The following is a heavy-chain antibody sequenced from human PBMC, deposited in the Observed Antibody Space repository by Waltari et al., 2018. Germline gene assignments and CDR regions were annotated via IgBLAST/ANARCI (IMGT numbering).Heavy chain of an antibody. D-gene: IGHD4-17*01. CDR1: GYSISSGYY. V-gene: IGHV4-38-2*02. CDR3: ARDPDYGDNDLDY. Sequence: QVQLQESGPGLVKPSETLSLTCAVSGYSISSGYYWGWIRQPPGKGLEWIGSIYHSGSTYYNPSLKSRVTISVDTSKNQFSLKLSSVTAADTAVYYCARDPDYGDNDLDYWGQGTLVTVSS. J-gene: IGHJ4*02. CDR2: IYHSGST.